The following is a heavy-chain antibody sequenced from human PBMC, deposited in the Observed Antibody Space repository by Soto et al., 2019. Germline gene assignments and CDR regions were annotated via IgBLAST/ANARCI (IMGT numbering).Heavy chain of an antibody. CDR2: ISGSGGST. J-gene: IGHJ4*02. CDR1: GFTFSSYA. D-gene: IGHD1-26*01. CDR3: VKGSDSGTFDY. V-gene: IGHV3-23*01. Sequence: EVHLLESGGGLVQPGGSLRLSCAASGFTFSSYAMSWVRQAPGKGLEWVSSISGSGGSTYYADSVKGRFTISRDNSKNTLYLQMNSLRAEDTAVYYCVKGSDSGTFDYWGQGTLVTVSS.